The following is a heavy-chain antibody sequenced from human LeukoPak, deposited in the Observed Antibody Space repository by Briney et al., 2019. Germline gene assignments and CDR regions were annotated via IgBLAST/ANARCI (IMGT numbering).Heavy chain of an antibody. J-gene: IGHJ4*02. Sequence: PSETLSLTCTVSGGSISSYYWSWIRQPAGKGLEWIGRIYTSGSTNYNPSLKSRVTMSVDTSKNQFSLKLSSVTAADTAVYYCASYDSSGYYGLFDYWGQGTLVTVSS. CDR2: IYTSGST. CDR3: ASYDSSGYYGLFDY. V-gene: IGHV4-4*07. D-gene: IGHD3-22*01. CDR1: GGSISSYY.